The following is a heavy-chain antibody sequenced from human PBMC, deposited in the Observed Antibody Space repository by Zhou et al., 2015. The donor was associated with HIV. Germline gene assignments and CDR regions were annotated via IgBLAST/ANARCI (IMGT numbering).Heavy chain of an antibody. CDR3: ARVNRGSGWSGAFDY. V-gene: IGHV1-69*18. CDR2: IIPIFGAA. D-gene: IGHD6-19*01. J-gene: IGHJ4*02. CDR1: GGTFTSYA. Sequence: QVQLVQSGAEVKKPGSSVKVSCKASGGTFTSYAISWVRQAPGQGLEWMGRIIPIFGAANYAQKFQGRVTITADESTSTAFMALSSLRSEDTAMYYCARVNRGSGWSGAFDYWGQGTLVTVSS.